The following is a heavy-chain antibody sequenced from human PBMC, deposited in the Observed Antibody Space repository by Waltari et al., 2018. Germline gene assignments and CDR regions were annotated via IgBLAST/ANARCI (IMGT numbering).Heavy chain of an antibody. CDR2: ISSDGSRK. CDR1: GFTFSSSS. V-gene: IGHV3-30*03. D-gene: IGHD2-8*02. CDR3: ASCTGGNCYYYGFDV. J-gene: IGHJ6*02. Sequence: QVQLVESGGGVVQPGRSLRLSCVASGFTFSSSSMPWVRQTPGRGLEWVAVISSDGSRKSYADSVKGRFSISRDNSKNSLSLEMNSLRPEDTAVYYCASCTGGNCYYYGFDVWGQGTTVTVSS.